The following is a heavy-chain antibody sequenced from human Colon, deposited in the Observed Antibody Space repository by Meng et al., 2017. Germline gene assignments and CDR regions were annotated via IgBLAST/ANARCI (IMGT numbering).Heavy chain of an antibody. CDR3: ARGVEDYYDSSGFAWYFDS. Sequence: QVQLQESGPGLVKHSQTLSLTCTGVGGSIGGGDYYWSWIRQPPGKGLEWIGYIHFSGSTSYNPSLNSRITISVDRSKNQLSLKLKSVTAADTAVYYCARGVEDYYDSSGFAWYFDSWGQGTLVTVSS. CDR1: GGSIGGGDYY. CDR2: IHFSGST. V-gene: IGHV4-30-4*01. D-gene: IGHD3-22*01. J-gene: IGHJ4*02.